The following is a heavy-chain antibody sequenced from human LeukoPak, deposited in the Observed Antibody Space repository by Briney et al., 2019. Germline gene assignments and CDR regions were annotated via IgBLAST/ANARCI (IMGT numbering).Heavy chain of an antibody. D-gene: IGHD3-3*02. CDR3: TTGIDDEGGY. CDR1: GFTYSNVW. J-gene: IGHJ4*02. CDR2: IKTNAEGGTL. V-gene: IGHV3-15*07. Sequence: PWGSLRLSCAASGFTYSNVWMNWVRQAPGKGLEWVGRIKTNAEGGTLDYTAPVKGRFTISRDDSKNTLYLQMDSLEVEDTGMYYCTTGIDDEGGYWGQGTLVTVSS.